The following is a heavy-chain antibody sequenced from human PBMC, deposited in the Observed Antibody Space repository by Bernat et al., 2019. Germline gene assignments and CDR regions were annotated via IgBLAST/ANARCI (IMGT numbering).Heavy chain of an antibody. J-gene: IGHJ4*02. V-gene: IGHV4-61*05. CDR2: IYYSGST. CDR1: GGSISSSSYY. CDR3: ARHGYCSGGSCYDTPVEY. D-gene: IGHD2-15*01. Sequence: QLQLQESGPGLVKPSETLSLTCTVSGGSISSSSYYWSWIRQPPGKGLEWIGYIYYSGSTNYNPSLKSRVTISVDTSKNQFSLKLSSVTAADTAVYYCARHGYCSGGSCYDTPVEYWGQGTLVTVSS.